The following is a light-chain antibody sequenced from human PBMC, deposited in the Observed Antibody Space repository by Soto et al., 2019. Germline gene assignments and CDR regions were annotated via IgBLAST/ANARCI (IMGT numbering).Light chain of an antibody. Sequence: DIVLTQSPSTLSSPLGERATLSCRTSQSINSAYLDWYQHKPGQAPRLLIFGTSTRSTGIPDRFSGSGAGTDFTLTISRLEPEDCAVDYCQQFSSSVYIFGQGTKVEIK. CDR2: GTS. V-gene: IGKV3-20*01. CDR3: QQFSSSVYI. J-gene: IGKJ2*01. CDR1: QSINSAY.